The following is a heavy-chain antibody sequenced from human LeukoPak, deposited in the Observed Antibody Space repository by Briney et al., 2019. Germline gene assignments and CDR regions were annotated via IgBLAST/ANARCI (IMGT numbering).Heavy chain of an antibody. J-gene: IGHJ4*02. Sequence: GGSLRLSCAASGFTFSNAWMSWVRQAPGKGLEWVSTVSGGGGSTWYADSVKGRFTISRDNSKNTLYLQMNSLRAEDTAVYYCATYVRGDFDYWGQGTLVTVSS. CDR3: ATYVRGDFDY. V-gene: IGHV3-23*01. D-gene: IGHD3-10*02. CDR1: GFTFSNAW. CDR2: VSGGGGST.